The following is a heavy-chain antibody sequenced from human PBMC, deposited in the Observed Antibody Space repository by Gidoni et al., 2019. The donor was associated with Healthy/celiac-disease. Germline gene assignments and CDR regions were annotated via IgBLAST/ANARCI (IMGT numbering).Heavy chain of an antibody. CDR3: TRGLDHYGSGSYPGHV. V-gene: IGHV3-49*05. CDR1: GFTFGDYA. Sequence: EVQLVESGGGLVKPGRSLRLSCTASGFTFGDYAMSWFRQAPGKGLEWVGFIRSKAYGGTTEYAASVKGRFTISRDDSKSIAYPQMNSLKTEDTAVYYCTRGLDHYGSGSYPGHVWGQGTLVTVSS. D-gene: IGHD3-10*01. J-gene: IGHJ4*02. CDR2: IRSKAYGGTT.